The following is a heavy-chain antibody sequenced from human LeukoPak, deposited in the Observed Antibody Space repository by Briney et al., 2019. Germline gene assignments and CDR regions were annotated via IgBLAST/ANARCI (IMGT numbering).Heavy chain of an antibody. CDR3: ASSRAVAGSNFDY. V-gene: IGHV3-23*01. CDR1: GFTLSSYA. J-gene: IGHJ4*02. Sequence: GGSLRLSCAASGFTLSSYAMSWVRQAPGKGLEWVSAISGSGGSTYYADSVKGRFTISRDNSKNTLYLQMNSLRAEDTAVYYCASSRAVAGSNFDYWGQGTLVTVSS. D-gene: IGHD6-19*01. CDR2: ISGSGGST.